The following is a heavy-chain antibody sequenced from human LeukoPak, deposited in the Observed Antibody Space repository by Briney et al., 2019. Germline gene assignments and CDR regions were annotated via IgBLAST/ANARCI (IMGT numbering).Heavy chain of an antibody. CDR1: GFTFSSYA. D-gene: IGHD3-10*01. Sequence: PGGSLRLSCAASGFTFSSYAMSWVRQAPGKGLEWVSAISGSGGSTYYADSVKGRFTISRDNSKNTLYLQMNSLRAEDTAVYYCAKTPSDYGSGSYHWFDPWGQGTLVTVSS. V-gene: IGHV3-23*01. CDR2: ISGSGGST. J-gene: IGHJ5*02. CDR3: AKTPSDYGSGSYHWFDP.